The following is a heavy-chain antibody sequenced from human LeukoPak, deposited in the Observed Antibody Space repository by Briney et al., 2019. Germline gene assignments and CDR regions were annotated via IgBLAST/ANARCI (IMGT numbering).Heavy chain of an antibody. CDR2: ISGSGAGT. CDR1: GFAVSSNY. V-gene: IGHV3-23*01. Sequence: GGSLRLSCAASGFAVSSNYMSWVRQAPGKGLEWVSAISGSGAGTYYADSVKGRFTISRDNSKNTLYLQMNSLRAEDTAVYYCAKEACSGGSCYSAYYFDYWGQGTLVTVSS. J-gene: IGHJ4*02. CDR3: AKEACSGGSCYSAYYFDY. D-gene: IGHD2-15*01.